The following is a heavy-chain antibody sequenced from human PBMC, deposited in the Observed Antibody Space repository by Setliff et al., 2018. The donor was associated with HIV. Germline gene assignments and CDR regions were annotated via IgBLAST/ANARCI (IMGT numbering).Heavy chain of an antibody. Sequence: SQTLSLTCVISGDSVSSNSAAWNWIRQSPSRGLEWLGRTYYRSKWYNDYAVSVKSRITINPDTSKNQFSLKLSSVTAADTAVYYCARSAVVVPADYNFWSGYPTAHAFDIWGQGTMVTVSS. V-gene: IGHV6-1*01. J-gene: IGHJ3*02. CDR1: GDSVSSNSAA. CDR2: TYYRSKWYN. D-gene: IGHD3-3*01. CDR3: ARSAVVVPADYNFWSGYPTAHAFDI.